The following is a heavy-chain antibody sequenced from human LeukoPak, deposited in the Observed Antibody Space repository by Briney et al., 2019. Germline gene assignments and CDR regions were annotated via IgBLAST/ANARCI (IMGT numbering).Heavy chain of an antibody. Sequence: PGGSLRLTCAASGFTFSSYNMNWVRQPPGKGLEWVSSISSSSTYIYFADSVKGRFTISRDNAKNSLYLQMNSLRAEDTAVYYCAIDGGSYVGDYFDYWGQGTLVTVSS. D-gene: IGHD1-26*01. CDR2: ISSSSTYI. J-gene: IGHJ4*02. V-gene: IGHV3-21*01. CDR1: GFTFSSYN. CDR3: AIDGGSYVGDYFDY.